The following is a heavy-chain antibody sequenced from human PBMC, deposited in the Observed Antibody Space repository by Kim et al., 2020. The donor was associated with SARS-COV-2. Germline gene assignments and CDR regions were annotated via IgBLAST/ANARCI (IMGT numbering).Heavy chain of an antibody. Sequence: GGSLRLSCAASGFTFSSYSMNWVRQAPGKGLEWVSSISSSSSYIYYADSVKGRFTISRDNAKNSLYLQMNSLRAEDTAVYYCARDPGRYSSYYYGMDVWGQGTTVTVSS. V-gene: IGHV3-21*01. D-gene: IGHD1-20*01. CDR3: ARDPGRYSSYYYGMDV. J-gene: IGHJ6*02. CDR1: GFTFSSYS. CDR2: ISSSSSYI.